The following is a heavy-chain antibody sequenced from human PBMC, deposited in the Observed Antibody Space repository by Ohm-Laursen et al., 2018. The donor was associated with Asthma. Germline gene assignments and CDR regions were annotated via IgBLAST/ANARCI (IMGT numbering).Heavy chain of an antibody. J-gene: IGHJ6*02. CDR2: IYHSGST. Sequence: SDTLSLTCTVSGGSISSSNWWSWVRQPPGKGLEWIGEIYHSGSTNYNPSLKSRVTISVDKSKNQFSLKLSSVTAADTAVYYCARDRRRHSSSWPYYYYYGMDVRGQGTTVTVSS. D-gene: IGHD6-13*01. CDR1: GGSISSSNW. CDR3: ARDRRRHSSSWPYYYYYGMDV. V-gene: IGHV4-4*02.